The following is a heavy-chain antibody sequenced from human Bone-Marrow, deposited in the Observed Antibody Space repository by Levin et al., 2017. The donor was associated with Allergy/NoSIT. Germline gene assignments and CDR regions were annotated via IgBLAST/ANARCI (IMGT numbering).Heavy chain of an antibody. Sequence: GGSLRLSCAASGFALNNYPMSWVRQAPGRGLEWVSSISANGDRTYLADSVEDRFTVSRDNSKNTVYLQMKSLRVEDTAIYFCAKLTPAASAADYWGQGTLVTVSS. CDR1: GFALNNYP. CDR3: AKLTPAASAADY. J-gene: IGHJ4*02. D-gene: IGHD6-25*01. CDR2: ISANGDRT. V-gene: IGHV3-23*01.